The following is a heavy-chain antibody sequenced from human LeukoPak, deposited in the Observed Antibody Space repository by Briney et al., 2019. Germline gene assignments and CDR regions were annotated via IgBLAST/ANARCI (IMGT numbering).Heavy chain of an antibody. Sequence: GGSLRLSCAVSGFTFSSYDMNWVRQAPGKGLEWVSYISSSGSTIYYADSVKGRVTISRDNAKNSLYLQMNSLRAEDTAVYYCARDLGHVYSSSWYKVFDYWGQGTLVTVSS. CDR1: GFTFSSYD. CDR2: ISSSGSTI. V-gene: IGHV3-48*01. CDR3: ARDLGHVYSSSWYKVFDY. J-gene: IGHJ4*02. D-gene: IGHD6-13*01.